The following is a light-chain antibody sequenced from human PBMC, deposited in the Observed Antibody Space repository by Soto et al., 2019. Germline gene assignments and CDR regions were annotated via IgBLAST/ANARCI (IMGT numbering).Light chain of an antibody. Sequence: QSVLTQPPSASGTPGQRVIISCSGSSSNFGGNTANWYQQFPGTAPKVLIYGNDQRPSGVPDRFSGSKSGTSASLAISGLQSEDEADYYCAAWVDRLNGWVFGGGTKLTVL. J-gene: IGLJ3*02. CDR1: SSNFGGNT. CDR2: GND. CDR3: AAWVDRLNGWV. V-gene: IGLV1-44*01.